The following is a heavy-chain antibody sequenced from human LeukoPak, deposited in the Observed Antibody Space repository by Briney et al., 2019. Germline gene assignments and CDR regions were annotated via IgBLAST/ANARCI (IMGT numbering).Heavy chain of an antibody. Sequence: PSETLSFTCTVSGGSISSYYWSWLRQPPGKRLEWIGYIYYSGSTNYNPSLKSRVTISVDTSKNQFSLKLSSVTAADTAVYYCARVSSSSDFDYWGQGTLVTVSS. J-gene: IGHJ4*02. V-gene: IGHV4-59*01. D-gene: IGHD6-6*01. CDR3: ARVSSSSDFDY. CDR1: GGSISSYY. CDR2: IYYSGST.